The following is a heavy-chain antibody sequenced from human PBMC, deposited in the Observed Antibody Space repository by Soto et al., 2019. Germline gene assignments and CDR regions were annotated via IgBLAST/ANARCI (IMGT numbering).Heavy chain of an antibody. D-gene: IGHD2-2*01. J-gene: IGHJ4*02. CDR1: GDSVSSNSAA. CDR3: ARDSQRDQDIVVVPAAIPYRLYYFDY. V-gene: IGHV6-1*01. Sequence: SQTLSLTCAISGDSVSSNSAAWNWIRQSPSRGLEWLGRTYYRSKWYNDYAVSVKSRITINPATSKNQFSLQLNSVTPEDTAVYYCARDSQRDQDIVVVPAAIPYRLYYFDYWGQGTLVTVSS. CDR2: TYYRSKWYN.